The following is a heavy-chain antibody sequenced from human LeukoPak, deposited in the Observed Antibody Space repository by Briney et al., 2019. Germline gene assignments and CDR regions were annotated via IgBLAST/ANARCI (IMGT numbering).Heavy chain of an antibody. D-gene: IGHD1-26*01. J-gene: IGHJ4*02. Sequence: SETLSLTCAVSGGSISSSNWWSWVRQPPGKGLEWIGEIYHSGSTNYNPSLKSRVTISVDKSKNQFSLKLSSVTAADTAVYYCARGGATMRGYFDYWGQGTLVTVSS. CDR3: ARGGATMRGYFDY. CDR1: GGSISSSNW. CDR2: IYHSGST. V-gene: IGHV4-4*02.